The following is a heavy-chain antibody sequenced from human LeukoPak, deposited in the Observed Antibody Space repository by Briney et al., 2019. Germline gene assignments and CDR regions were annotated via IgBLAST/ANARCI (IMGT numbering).Heavy chain of an antibody. CDR1: GFTFSSYS. D-gene: IGHD2-21*02. CDR2: ISSSGSTI. CDR3: ARDRSEYCGGDCYFSDY. Sequence: GGSLRLSCAASGFTFSSYSMNWVRQAPGKGLEWVSYISSSGSTIYYADSVKGRFTISRDNAKNSLYLQMNSLRAEDTAVYYCARDRSEYCGGDCYFSDYWGQGTLVTVSS. V-gene: IGHV3-48*04. J-gene: IGHJ4*02.